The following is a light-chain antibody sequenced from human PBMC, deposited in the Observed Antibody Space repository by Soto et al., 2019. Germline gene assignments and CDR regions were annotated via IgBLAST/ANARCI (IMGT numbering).Light chain of an antibody. J-gene: IGLJ1*01. Sequence: QSALAQPSSVSGSPGQSNTISCTGTSTDVGGYNYVSWYQHHSGKAPKLLIYEVTNRPSGISDRFSGSKSVNTASLTISGLQAEDESDYYCGSYSSTDTPFVFGTGTKVTVL. CDR1: STDVGGYNY. CDR3: GSYSSTDTPFV. V-gene: IGLV2-14*01. CDR2: EVT.